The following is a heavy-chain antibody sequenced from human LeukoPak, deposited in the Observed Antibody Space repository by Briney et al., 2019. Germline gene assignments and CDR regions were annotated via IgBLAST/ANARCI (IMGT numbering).Heavy chain of an antibody. CDR3: ARSEHSSSSFDY. D-gene: IGHD6-6*01. CDR2: ISSSSTHI. J-gene: IGHJ4*02. Sequence: GGSLRLSCAASGFTLSSYSMNWVRQAPGKGLEWVSYISSSSTHIYYADSVKGRFTISRDNARNSLYLQMNSLTAEDTAIYYCARSEHSSSSFDYWGQGTLVTVSS. CDR1: GFTLSSYS. V-gene: IGHV3-21*01.